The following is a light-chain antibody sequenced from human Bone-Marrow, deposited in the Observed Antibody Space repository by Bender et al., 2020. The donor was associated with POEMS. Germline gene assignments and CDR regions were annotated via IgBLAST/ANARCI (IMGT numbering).Light chain of an antibody. CDR3: SSYRRSTTWV. Sequence: HSALTQPPSASGSPGQSVTISCTGTSSDVGGYNYVSWYQQHPGKAPKLMIYDVSNRPSGVSNRFSGSKSGNTASLTISGLQAEDEADYYCSSYRRSTTWVFGGGTKLTVL. J-gene: IGLJ3*02. V-gene: IGLV2-14*01. CDR2: DVS. CDR1: SSDVGGYNY.